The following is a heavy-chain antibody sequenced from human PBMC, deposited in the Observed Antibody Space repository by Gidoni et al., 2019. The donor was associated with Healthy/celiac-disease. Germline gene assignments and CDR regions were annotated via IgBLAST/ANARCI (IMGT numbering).Heavy chain of an antibody. D-gene: IGHD3-10*01. CDR1: GFTFSSYA. J-gene: IGHJ4*02. V-gene: IGHV3-23*01. Sequence: EVQLLESGGGLVQPGGSLRLSCAASGFTFSSYAMSWVRQAPGKGREWVSAISGSGGSTYYADSVKGRFTISRDNSKNTLYLQMNSLRAEDTAVYYCAKLRVRGVIISGYFDYWGQGTLVTVSS. CDR3: AKLRVRGVIISGYFDY. CDR2: ISGSGGST.